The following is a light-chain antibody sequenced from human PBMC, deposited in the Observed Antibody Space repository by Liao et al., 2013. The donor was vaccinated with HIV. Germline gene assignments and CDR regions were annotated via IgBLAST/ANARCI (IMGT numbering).Light chain of an antibody. J-gene: IGLJ1*01. CDR3: QVWDSGSSV. CDR2: YDD. V-gene: IGLV3-21*01. CDR1: YLGSKS. Sequence: SYKLTQPPSVSVAPGKTARITCGGNYLGSKSVHWYQQKPGQAPVLVMYYDDDRPSGIPERFSGSNSGNTATLTIGRAEAGDEADYHCQVWDSGSSVFGTGTKVTVL.